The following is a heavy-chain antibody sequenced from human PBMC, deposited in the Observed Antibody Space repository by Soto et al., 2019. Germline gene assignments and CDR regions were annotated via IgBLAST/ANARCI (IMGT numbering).Heavy chain of an antibody. V-gene: IGHV1-69*13. CDR2: IIPIFGTA. D-gene: IGHD3-9*01. Sequence: SVKVSCKASGGTFSSYAISWVRQAPGQGHEWMGGIIPIFGTANYAQKFQGRVTITADESTSTAYMELSSLRSEDTSVYYCASIRYFDWLLPVFDYWGQGTRGTVSS. J-gene: IGHJ4*02. CDR1: GGTFSSYA. CDR3: ASIRYFDWLLPVFDY.